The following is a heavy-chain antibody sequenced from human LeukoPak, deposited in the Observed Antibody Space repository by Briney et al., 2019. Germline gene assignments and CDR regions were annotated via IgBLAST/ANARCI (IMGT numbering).Heavy chain of an antibody. CDR1: GGSISSSSYY. V-gene: IGHV4-39*01. CDR3: ASLRSGTGTFDP. J-gene: IGHJ5*02. CDR2: IYYSGNT. D-gene: IGHD4-17*01. Sequence: PSETLSLTCTVSGGSISSSSYYWGWIRQPPGKGLEWIGIIYYSGNTYYNPSLKSRVTISVDTSKNQFSLKLSSVTATDTAVYYCASLRSGTGTFDPWGQGTLVTVSS.